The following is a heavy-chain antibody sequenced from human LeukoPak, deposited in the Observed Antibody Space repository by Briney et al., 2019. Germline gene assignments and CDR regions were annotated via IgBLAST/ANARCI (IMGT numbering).Heavy chain of an antibody. CDR2: IYSGGST. V-gene: IGHV3-53*01. Sequence: HPGGSLRLSCAASGFRFSSCWMSWVRQAPGKGLEWVSVIYSGGSTYYADSVKGRFTISRDNSKNTLYLQMNSLRAEDTAVYYCARDSPINTYYYGSGSYYLIWGQGTEVSVSS. CDR1: GFRFSSCW. J-gene: IGHJ4*02. D-gene: IGHD3-10*01. CDR3: ARDSPINTYYYGSGSYYLI.